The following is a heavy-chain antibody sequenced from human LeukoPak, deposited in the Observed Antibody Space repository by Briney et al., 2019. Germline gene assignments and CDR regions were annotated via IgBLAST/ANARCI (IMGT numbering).Heavy chain of an antibody. D-gene: IGHD6-13*01. CDR3: ARQMRAAAGIWFDP. V-gene: IGHV4-59*08. CDR2: IYYTGNT. J-gene: IGHJ5*02. CDR1: GGSISSYY. Sequence: SETLSLTCTVSGGSISSYYWSWIRQSPGKGLEWIGNIYYTGNTNYNPSLKSRVTMSVDTSKNQFSLKLSSVTAADTAVYYCARQMRAAAGIWFDPWGQGTLVTVSS.